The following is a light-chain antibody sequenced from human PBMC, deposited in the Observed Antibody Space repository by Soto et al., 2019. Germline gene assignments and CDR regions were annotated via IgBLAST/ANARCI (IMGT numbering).Light chain of an antibody. Sequence: QSALTQPASVSGSPGQSITISCTGTSSDVGGYNYVSWYQQHPGKAPKLMIYDVSNRPSGVSNRFYGSKSGNTASLTISGLQAEDEADYYCSSYTSSSTLRVFGPGTKLTVL. CDR1: SSDVGGYNY. CDR3: SSYTSSSTLRV. J-gene: IGLJ1*01. V-gene: IGLV2-14*01. CDR2: DVS.